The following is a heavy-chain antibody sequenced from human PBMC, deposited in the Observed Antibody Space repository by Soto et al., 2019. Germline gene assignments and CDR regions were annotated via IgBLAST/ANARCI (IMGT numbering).Heavy chain of an antibody. CDR3: ARDSDPRVGRYALRDDFDH. CDR1: GFTFSTFA. Sequence: QVHLVESGGGVVQPGRSLRLSCAASGFTFSTFAMHWVRQAPGKGLEWVAVASYDGNTDYYADSLKGRFTVSRDNSKDPLYLQMNSLRPEYTAVYYCARDSDPRVGRYALRDDFDHWGQGTLVTVSS. D-gene: IGHD3-16*01. V-gene: IGHV3-30-3*01. J-gene: IGHJ4*02. CDR2: ASYDGNTD.